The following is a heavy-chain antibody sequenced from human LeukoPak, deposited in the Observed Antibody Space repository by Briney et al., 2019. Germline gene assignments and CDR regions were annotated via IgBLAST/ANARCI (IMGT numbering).Heavy chain of an antibody. D-gene: IGHD6-19*01. Sequence: EGSLRLSCAVSGFTFSTYAMSWVRQAPGKGLEWVSTIGGSGGSTYYADSVKGRFTISRDNSKNTLYLQMNSLRAEDTAVYYCATSLFTSGWYYFDYWGQGTLVTVSS. CDR1: GFTFSTYA. CDR2: IGGSGGST. V-gene: IGHV3-23*01. J-gene: IGHJ4*02. CDR3: ATSLFTSGWYYFDY.